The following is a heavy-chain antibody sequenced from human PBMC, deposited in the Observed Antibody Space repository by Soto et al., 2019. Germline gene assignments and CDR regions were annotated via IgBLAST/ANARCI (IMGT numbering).Heavy chain of an antibody. CDR2: IYYSGST. CDR3: ARLWFGEPVDY. Sequence: LSLTCTVSGGSISSYYWSWIRQPPGKGLEWIGYIYYSGSTNYNPSLKSRVTISVDTSKNQFSLKLSSVTAADTAVYYCARLWFGEPVDYWGQGTLVTVSS. J-gene: IGHJ4*02. V-gene: IGHV4-59*08. CDR1: GGSISSYY. D-gene: IGHD3-10*01.